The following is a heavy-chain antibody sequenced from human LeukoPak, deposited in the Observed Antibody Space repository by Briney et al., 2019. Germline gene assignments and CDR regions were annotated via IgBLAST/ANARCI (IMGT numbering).Heavy chain of an antibody. CDR1: GFTFSDYY. J-gene: IGHJ6*04. CDR2: ISSSSSYT. Sequence: GGSLRLSCAASGFTFSDYYVSWIRQAPGKGLEWVSYISSSSSYTNYADSVKGRFTISRDNAKNSLYLQMNSLRAEDTAVYCCARDFPYGSGSYYYYYGMDVWGKGTTVTVSS. V-gene: IGHV3-11*06. D-gene: IGHD3-10*01. CDR3: ARDFPYGSGSYYYYYGMDV.